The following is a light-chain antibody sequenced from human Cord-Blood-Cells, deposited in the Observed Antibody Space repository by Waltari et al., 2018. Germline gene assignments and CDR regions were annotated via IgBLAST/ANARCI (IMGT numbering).Light chain of an antibody. V-gene: IGLV2-14*03. CDR2: DVS. CDR1: SSDVGGYNY. J-gene: IGLJ3*02. CDR3: SSYTSSSTSWV. Sequence: QSALTQPASVSRSPGQSITTSCTGTSSDVGGYNYVSWYQQHPGKAPKLMIYDVSNRPSGVSNRFSGSKSGNTASLTISGLQAEDEADYYCSSYTSSSTSWVFGGGTKLTVL.